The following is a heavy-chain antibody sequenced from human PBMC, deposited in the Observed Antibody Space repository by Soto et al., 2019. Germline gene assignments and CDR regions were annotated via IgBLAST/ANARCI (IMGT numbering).Heavy chain of an antibody. D-gene: IGHD5-12*01. CDR3: AKDRYSGYGVYYYMDV. J-gene: IGHJ6*03. CDR1: GFTFSSYA. CDR2: ISAGGDDT. Sequence: EVQLLESGGGLVQAGGSLRLSCAASGFTFSSYAMNWVRQAPGMGLEWVSVISAGGDDTYYADYVTGRFTISRDNSKNTLYLQMNSLRAGDTAQYYCAKDRYSGYGVYYYMDVWGKGATVTVSS. V-gene: IGHV3-23*01.